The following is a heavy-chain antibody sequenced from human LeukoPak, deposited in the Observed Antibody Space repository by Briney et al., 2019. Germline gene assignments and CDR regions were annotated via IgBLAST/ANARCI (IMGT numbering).Heavy chain of an antibody. D-gene: IGHD5-18*01. V-gene: IGHV1-69*05. CDR3: AREDHTANNWFDP. J-gene: IGHJ5*02. Sequence: ASVKVSCKASGGSSSSYGISWVRQAPGQGLEWMGGIIPMLGRSNYAQKFQGRVTISTDESTSTAYMEMSSLRSEDTAVYYCAREDHTANNWFDPWGQGTLVTVSS. CDR1: GGSSSSYG. CDR2: IIPMLGRS.